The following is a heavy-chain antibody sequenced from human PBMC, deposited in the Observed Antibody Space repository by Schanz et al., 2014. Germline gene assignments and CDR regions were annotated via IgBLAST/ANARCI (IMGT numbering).Heavy chain of an antibody. Sequence: QVQLLQFGGGVVQPGRSLRLSCAASGFTFSSYAMHWVRQAPGKGLEWVAVISYDGRNKYYADSVKGRFTISRDNSKNTLYLQMNSLRAEDTSVYFCARVRRRIATPSTPSFRNYYYYAMDVWGQGTTXTVSS. CDR2: ISYDGRNK. J-gene: IGHJ6*02. V-gene: IGHV3-30-3*01. D-gene: IGHD6-13*01. CDR3: ARVRRRIATPSTPSFRNYYYYAMDV. CDR1: GFTFSSYA.